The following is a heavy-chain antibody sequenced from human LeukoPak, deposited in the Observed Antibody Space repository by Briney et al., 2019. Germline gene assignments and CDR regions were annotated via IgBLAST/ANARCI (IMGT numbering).Heavy chain of an antibody. CDR3: ARDPGYCSGGSSYPSWFDP. V-gene: IGHV1-69*05. Sequence: ASVKVSCKASGGTFSSYAISWVRQAPGQGLEWMGGIIPIFGTANYAQKFQGRVTITTDESTSTAYMELSSLRSEDTTVYYCARDPGYCSGGSSYPSWFDPWGQGTLVTVSS. CDR1: GGTFSSYA. J-gene: IGHJ5*02. D-gene: IGHD2-15*01. CDR2: IIPIFGTA.